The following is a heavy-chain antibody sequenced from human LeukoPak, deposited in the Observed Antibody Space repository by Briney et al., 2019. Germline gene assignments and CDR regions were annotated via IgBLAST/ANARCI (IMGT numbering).Heavy chain of an antibody. CDR3: ARHCSTTTCQYYYYHMDV. CDR2: FLYSGSA. D-gene: IGHD2-2*01. V-gene: IGHV4-59*08. J-gene: IGHJ6*03. Sequence: SETLSLTCTVSGGSINPYYWSWIRQVPGKGLEWLGYFLYSGSANYNPSLKSRISISVDTSKKQISLTLTSVTAADTAVYYCARHCSTTTCQYYYYHMDVWRKGTTVTVSS. CDR1: GGSINPYY.